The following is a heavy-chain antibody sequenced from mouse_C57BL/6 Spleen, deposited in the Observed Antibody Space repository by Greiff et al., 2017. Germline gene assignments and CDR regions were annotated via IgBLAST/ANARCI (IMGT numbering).Heavy chain of an antibody. CDR2: IYPGDGDA. CDR1: GYAFSSSW. V-gene: IGHV1-82*01. D-gene: IGHD1-1*01. Sequence: QVQLQQSGPELVKPGASVKISCKASGYAFSSSWMNWVKQRPGKGLEWIGRIYPGDGDANYNGKFKGKATLTADQSYSTAYMQLSRLKSEDSAVYFCARALITTVVGGYWGQGTTLTVSS. J-gene: IGHJ2*01. CDR3: ARALITTVVGGY.